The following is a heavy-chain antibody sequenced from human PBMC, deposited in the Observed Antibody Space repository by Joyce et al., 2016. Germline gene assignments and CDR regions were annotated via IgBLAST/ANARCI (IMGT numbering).Heavy chain of an antibody. D-gene: IGHD3-22*01. V-gene: IGHV1-18*01. CDR3: ARDGGTYYYDGSCQSYFPN. CDR1: GYTFTSYG. J-gene: IGHJ1*01. Sequence: QVQLVQSGIEVKKPGASVKVSCQASGYTFTSYGINWVRQAPGQGLEWMGWISTFNGKTNYAQNLQGRVIMTTDTPTSTAYMELRSLRSDDTAVYYCARDGGTYYYDGSCQSYFPNWGQGTLVTVSS. CDR2: ISTFNGKT.